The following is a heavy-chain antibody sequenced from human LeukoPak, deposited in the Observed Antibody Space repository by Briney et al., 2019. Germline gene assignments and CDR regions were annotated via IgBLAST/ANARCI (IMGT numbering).Heavy chain of an antibody. CDR2: ISSSSSDT. CDR1: GFTFTDYY. D-gene: IGHD2-21*02. Sequence: GGSLRLSCAASGFTFTDYYMSWIRQAPGKGLDWLSYISSSSSDTNYADSVKGRFTISRDNAKKSLYLQMNSLRAEDTAVYYCARGVSYRVVMTATDFDYWGQGTLVTVSS. V-gene: IGHV3-11*06. J-gene: IGHJ4*02. CDR3: ARGVSYRVVMTATDFDY.